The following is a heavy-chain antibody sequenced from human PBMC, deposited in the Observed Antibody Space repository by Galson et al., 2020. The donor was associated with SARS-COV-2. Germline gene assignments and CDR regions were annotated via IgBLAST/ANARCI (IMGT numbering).Heavy chain of an antibody. V-gene: IGHV3-30*04. D-gene: IGHD3-9*01. Sequence: GGSLRLSCAASGFTFSSYAMHWVRQAPGKGLEWVAVISYDGSNKYYADSVKGRFTISRDNSKNTLYLQMNSLRAEDTAVYYCASSLVISFDYWGQGTLVTVSS. CDR2: ISYDGSNK. CDR3: ASSLVISFDY. CDR1: GFTFSSYA. J-gene: IGHJ4*02.